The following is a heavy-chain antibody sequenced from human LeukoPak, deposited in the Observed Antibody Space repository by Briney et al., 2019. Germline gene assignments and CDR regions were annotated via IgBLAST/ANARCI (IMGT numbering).Heavy chain of an antibody. CDR3: ARGLSGYASSLGY. Sequence: PGGSLRLSCAASGFTFSSYWMHWVREAPGRGLVWVSRINSDGSSTSYADSVRGRFSISRDNAKNTLYLQMNSLRAEDTAVYYCARGLSGYASSLGYWGQGTLVTVSA. D-gene: IGHD6-6*01. V-gene: IGHV3-74*01. CDR2: INSDGSST. J-gene: IGHJ4*02. CDR1: GFTFSSYW.